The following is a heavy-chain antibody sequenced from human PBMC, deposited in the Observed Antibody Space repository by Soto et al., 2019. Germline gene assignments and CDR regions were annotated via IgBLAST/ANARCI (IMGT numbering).Heavy chain of an antibody. V-gene: IGHV4-59*08. Sequence: QVQLQESGPGLVKPSETLSLTCTVSGGSIGTYYWRWIRQPPGKGLEWIGYIYYRGNTDYNPSLQIRVTKSLDTPKNPFSLKMSSVTAADTAVYYCARHPGYYDILNGYTTYYFDYWGQGILVTVSS. CDR2: IYYRGNT. CDR3: ARHPGYYDILNGYTTYYFDY. CDR1: GGSIGTYY. D-gene: IGHD3-9*01. J-gene: IGHJ4*02.